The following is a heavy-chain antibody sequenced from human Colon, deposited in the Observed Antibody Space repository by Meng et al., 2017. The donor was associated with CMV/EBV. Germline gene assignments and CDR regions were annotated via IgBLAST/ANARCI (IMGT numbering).Heavy chain of an antibody. V-gene: IGHV1-8*01. J-gene: IGHJ4*02. CDR3: ARGRGTTEGGRS. CDR2: MNPQSGGT. Sequence: ASVTVSCQASGYTFTTYDINWVRQAPGPGLEWMGWMNPQSGGTAYAQKFQGRVTMTRDTSITADYLELRNLTSEDTAVYFCARGRGTTEGGRSWGQGTLVTVSS. D-gene: IGHD3-16*01. CDR1: GYTFTTYD.